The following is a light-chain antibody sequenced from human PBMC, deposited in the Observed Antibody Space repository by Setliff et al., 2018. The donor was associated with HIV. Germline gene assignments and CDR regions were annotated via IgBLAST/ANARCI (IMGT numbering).Light chain of an antibody. CDR2: EVN. J-gene: IGLJ1*01. Sequence: QSALTQPASVSGSPGQSTTISCTGTNWDVGGGHRYVSWYQHFPGKAPKLIIYEVNTRPSGVSSRFSGSKSGNTASLTISGLQPEDESDYYCCSFTSSHTYVFGTGTKVTVL. CDR1: NWDVGGGHRY. CDR3: CSFTSSHTYV. V-gene: IGLV2-14*01.